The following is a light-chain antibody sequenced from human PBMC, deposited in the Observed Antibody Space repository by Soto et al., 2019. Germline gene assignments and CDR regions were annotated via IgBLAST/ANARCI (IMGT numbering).Light chain of an antibody. Sequence: EIVLTQSPGTLSLSPGERATLSCRASQSVSNNYLAWHQQKPGQVPRLLIYGASNRATGIPDRFSGSGSGADFTLTISRLEPDDFAVYYCQQNGISGTFGQGTKVDIK. CDR1: QSVSNNY. J-gene: IGKJ1*01. CDR2: GAS. CDR3: QQNGISGT. V-gene: IGKV3-20*01.